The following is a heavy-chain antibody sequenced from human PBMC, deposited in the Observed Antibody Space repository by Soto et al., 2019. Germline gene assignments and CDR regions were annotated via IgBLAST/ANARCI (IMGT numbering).Heavy chain of an antibody. CDR1: GYTFTSYY. D-gene: IGHD2-15*01. V-gene: IGHV1-46*01. J-gene: IGHJ6*02. CDR3: ARPFCSGGSCYYYYGMDV. Sequence: ASVTVSCKASGYTFTSYYMHWVRQAPGQGLEWMGIINPSGGSTSYAQKFQGRVTMTRDTSTSTVYMELSSLRSEDTAVYYCARPFCSGGSCYYYYGMDVWGQGTTVTVSS. CDR2: INPSGGST.